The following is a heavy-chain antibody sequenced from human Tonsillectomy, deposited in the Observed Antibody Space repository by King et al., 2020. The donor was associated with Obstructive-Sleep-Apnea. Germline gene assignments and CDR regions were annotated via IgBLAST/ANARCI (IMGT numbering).Heavy chain of an antibody. D-gene: IGHD6-19*01. CDR3: AKDRQQWLAYFDY. CDR2: ISDSVGST. Sequence: VQLVESGGGLVQPGGSLRLSCAASGFTFSSYAMSWVRQAPGKGLEWVSAISDSVGSTYYADSGKGRFTISRDNSKNALYLQMNSLRAEDTALYYCAKDRQQWLAYFDYWGQGTLVTVSS. CDR1: GFTFSSYA. J-gene: IGHJ4*02. V-gene: IGHV3-23*04.